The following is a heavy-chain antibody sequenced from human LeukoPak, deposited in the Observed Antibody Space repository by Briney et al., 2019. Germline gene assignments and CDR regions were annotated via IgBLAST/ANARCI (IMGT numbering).Heavy chain of an antibody. CDR2: ISGSGGST. V-gene: IGHV3-23*01. Sequence: GGSLRLPCAASGFTFSSYAMSWVRQAPGKGLEWVSAISGSGGSTYYADSVKGRFTISRDNSKNTLYLQMNSLRAEDTAVYYCAKVPSVGQGYFDYWGQGTLVTVSS. J-gene: IGHJ4*02. CDR3: AKVPSVGQGYFDY. CDR1: GFTFSSYA. D-gene: IGHD1-26*01.